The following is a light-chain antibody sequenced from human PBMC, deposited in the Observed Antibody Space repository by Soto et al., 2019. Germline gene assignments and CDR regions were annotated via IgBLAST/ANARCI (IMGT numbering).Light chain of an antibody. Sequence: EIVLTQSPGTLSLSPGERSTLSFMSSQSVSNNYLAWYQQKPGQAPRLLIYAASSRATGIPDRFSGNGSGTDFTLTISRLEPEDFAVYYCQQCGSSPNTFGQGTRLEIK. CDR2: AAS. J-gene: IGKJ5*01. V-gene: IGKV3-20*01. CDR3: QQCGSSPNT. CDR1: QSVSNNY.